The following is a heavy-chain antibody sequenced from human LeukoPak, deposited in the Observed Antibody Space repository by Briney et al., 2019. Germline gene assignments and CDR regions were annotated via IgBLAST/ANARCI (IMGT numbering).Heavy chain of an antibody. CDR1: GASINSAGYY. CDR2: ISYTGST. CDR3: ARGDY. V-gene: IGHV4-31*03. Sequence: SETLSLTCTVSGASINSAGYYWSWIRQLPGKGLEWIGYISYTGSTYYNPSLKSRVIISRDTAKNQFSLKLSSVTAADTAIYYCARGDYWGQGTLVTVSS. J-gene: IGHJ4*02.